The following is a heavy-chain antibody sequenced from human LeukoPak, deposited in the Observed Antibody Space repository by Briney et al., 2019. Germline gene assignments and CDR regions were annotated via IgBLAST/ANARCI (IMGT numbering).Heavy chain of an antibody. CDR2: ISGSGNRT. CDR3: AKNLYCGGGSCYPSALGMDV. D-gene: IGHD2-15*01. V-gene: IGHV3-23*01. CDR1: GFTVSSNY. Sequence: GGSLRLSCAASGFTVSSNYMSWVRQAPGKGLEWVPSISGSGNRTYYADSVKGRFTISRDNSKNTLFLQMNSLRAEDTAVYYCAKNLYCGGGSCYPSALGMDVWGQGTTVTVSS. J-gene: IGHJ6*02.